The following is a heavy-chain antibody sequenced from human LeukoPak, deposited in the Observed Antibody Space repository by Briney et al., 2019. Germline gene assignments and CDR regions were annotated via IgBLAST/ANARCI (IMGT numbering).Heavy chain of an antibody. CDR2: ISYDGSNK. D-gene: IGHD3-22*01. Sequence: PGGSLRLSCAASGFTFSSYGMHWVRQAPGKGLEWVAVISYDGSNKYYADSVKGRFTISRDNSKNTPYLQMNSLRAEDTAVYYCARVVGYSSGFVDYWGQGTLVTVSS. CDR1: GFTFSSYG. J-gene: IGHJ4*02. V-gene: IGHV3-30*03. CDR3: ARVVGYSSGFVDY.